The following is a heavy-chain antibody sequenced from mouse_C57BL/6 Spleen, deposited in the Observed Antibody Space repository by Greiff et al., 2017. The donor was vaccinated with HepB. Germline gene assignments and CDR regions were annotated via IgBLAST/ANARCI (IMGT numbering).Heavy chain of an antibody. CDR2: IYPGSGST. J-gene: IGHJ4*01. CDR1: GYTFTSYW. D-gene: IGHD1-1*01. CDR3: AREIYYYDAMDY. V-gene: IGHV1-55*01. Sequence: QVQLQQPGAELVKPGASVKMSCKASGYTFTSYWITWVKQRPGQGLEWIGDIYPGSGSTNYNEKFKSKATLTVDTSSSTAYMQLSSLTSEDSAVYYCAREIYYYDAMDYWGQGTSVTVSS.